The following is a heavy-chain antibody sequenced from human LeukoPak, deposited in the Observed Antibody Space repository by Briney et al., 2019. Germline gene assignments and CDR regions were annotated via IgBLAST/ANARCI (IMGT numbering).Heavy chain of an antibody. D-gene: IGHD4-11*01. CDR1: GGSISSYY. J-gene: IGHJ4*02. CDR3: ARVPYSNYDLRFDY. CDR2: IYYSGST. V-gene: IGHV4-59*01. Sequence: SETLSLTCTVSGGSISSYYWSWIRQPPGKGLEWIGYIYYSGSTNYNPSLKSRVTISVDTSKNQFSLKLSSVTAADTAVYYCARVPYSNYDLRFDYWGQGTLVTVSS.